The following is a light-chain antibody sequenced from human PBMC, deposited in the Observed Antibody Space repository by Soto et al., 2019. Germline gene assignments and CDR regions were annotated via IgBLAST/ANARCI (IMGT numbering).Light chain of an antibody. V-gene: IGLV2-8*01. CDR1: SSDVGAYTY. Sequence: QSVLTQPPSASGSPGQSVTISCTGASSDVGAYTYVSWYQQHPGKAPKFMIYEVSKRPSGVPDRFSGSKSGNTASLTVSGLQAEDEADYYCSSYAGSNKRVFGTGTKDTVL. J-gene: IGLJ1*01. CDR2: EVS. CDR3: SSYAGSNKRV.